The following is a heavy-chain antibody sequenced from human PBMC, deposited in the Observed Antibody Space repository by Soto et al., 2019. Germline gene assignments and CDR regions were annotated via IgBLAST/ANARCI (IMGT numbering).Heavy chain of an antibody. Sequence: GASVKVSCKASGYTFTSYGISWVRQAPGQGLEWMGWISAYNGNTNYAQKLQGRVTMTTDTSTSTAYMELRSLRSDDTAVYYCARDNEYCTNGVCYARWFDPWGQGTLVTAPQ. CDR1: GYTFTSYG. CDR2: ISAYNGNT. CDR3: ARDNEYCTNGVCYARWFDP. D-gene: IGHD2-8*01. J-gene: IGHJ5*02. V-gene: IGHV1-18*01.